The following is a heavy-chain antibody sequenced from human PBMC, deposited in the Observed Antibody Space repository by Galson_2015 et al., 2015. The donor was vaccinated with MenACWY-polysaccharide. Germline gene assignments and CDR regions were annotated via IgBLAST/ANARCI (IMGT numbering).Heavy chain of an antibody. J-gene: IGHJ3*02. CDR3: AREGSRIVFHAFDT. CDR2: IQYDGSKI. D-gene: IGHD6-13*01. Sequence: SLRLSCAASGSRFSNSGMHWVRQAPGKGLEWVAVIQYDGSKIVYADSVKGRFTISRDNSKNTLFLEMNSLGAEDTAVYYCAREGSRIVFHAFDTWGQGTLVADSS. V-gene: IGHV3-33*01. CDR1: GSRFSNSG.